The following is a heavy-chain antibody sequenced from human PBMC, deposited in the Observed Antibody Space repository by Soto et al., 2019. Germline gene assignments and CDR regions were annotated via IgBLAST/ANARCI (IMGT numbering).Heavy chain of an antibody. J-gene: IGHJ5*02. CDR2: IIPIFGTA. CDR1: GGTFSSYA. V-gene: IGHV1-69*13. Sequence: ASVKVSCKASGGTFSSYAISWVRQAPGQGLEWMGGIIPIFGTANYAQKFQGRVTITADESTSTAYMELSSLRSEDTAVYYCARDSPGDSSSWSWFDPWGQGTLVTVSS. D-gene: IGHD6-13*01. CDR3: ARDSPGDSSSWSWFDP.